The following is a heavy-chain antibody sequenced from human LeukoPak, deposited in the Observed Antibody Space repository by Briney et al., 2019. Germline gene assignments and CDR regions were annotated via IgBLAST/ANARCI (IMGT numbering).Heavy chain of an antibody. CDR2: ISGSGGST. V-gene: IGHV3-23*01. D-gene: IGHD4-11*01. CDR1: GFTFSSYA. Sequence: GGSLRLSCAASGFTFSSYAMSWVRQAPGKGLEWVSAISGSGGSTYHADSVKGRFTISRDNAKNSLYLQMNSLRAEDTAVYYCATYSFGPLYNDYWGQGTLVTVSS. J-gene: IGHJ4*02. CDR3: ATYSFGPLYNDY.